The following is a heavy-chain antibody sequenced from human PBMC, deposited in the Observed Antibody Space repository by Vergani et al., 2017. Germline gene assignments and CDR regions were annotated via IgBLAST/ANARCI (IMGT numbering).Heavy chain of an antibody. D-gene: IGHD6-19*01. CDR1: GYTFIGYY. CDR2: INLKSGDT. J-gene: IGHJ3*01. CDR3: AREGYSSSNGGRAFDV. V-gene: IGHV1-2*02. Sequence: QVQLVQSGAEVKKPGASVKVSCKASGYTFIGYYIHWVRQAPGQGLEWMGWINLKSGDTKGAQKFQGRVTMTRDTSISTAYMELSSLRSDDTAVYYCAREGYSSSNGGRAFDVWGQGTRVTVSS.